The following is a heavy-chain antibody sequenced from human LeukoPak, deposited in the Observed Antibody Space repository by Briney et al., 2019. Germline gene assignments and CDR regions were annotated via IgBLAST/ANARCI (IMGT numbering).Heavy chain of an antibody. J-gene: IGHJ5*02. CDR1: GFTFSSYW. CDR3: ARDRMSYCGGDCSNWFDP. V-gene: IGHV3-74*01. Sequence: GGSLRLSCAASGFTFSSYWMHWVRQAPGKGLVWVSRINSDGSSTSYADSVKGRFTISRDNAKNTLYLQMNSLRAEDTAVYYCARDRMSYCGGDCSNWFDPWGQGTLVTVSS. CDR2: INSDGSST. D-gene: IGHD2-21*02.